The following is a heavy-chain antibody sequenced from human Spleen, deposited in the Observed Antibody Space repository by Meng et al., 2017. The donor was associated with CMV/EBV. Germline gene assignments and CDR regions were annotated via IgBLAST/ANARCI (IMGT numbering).Heavy chain of an antibody. V-gene: IGHV3-15*01. D-gene: IGHD1-26*01. CDR3: TTGVGATFYYGMDV. J-gene: IGHJ6*02. CDR1: GFTFSNVW. CDR2: IRGRTDGGTT. Sequence: GESLKISCAASGFTFSNVWMNWVRQAPGQGLEWVGRIRGRTDGGTTDYAAPVKGRFTISRDDSKNTLYLQMNSLKTEDTAVYYCTTGVGATFYYGMDVWGQGTTVTVSS.